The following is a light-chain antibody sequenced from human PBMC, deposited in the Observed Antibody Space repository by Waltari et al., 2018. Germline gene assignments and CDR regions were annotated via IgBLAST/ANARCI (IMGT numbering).Light chain of an antibody. CDR2: EGS. Sequence: QSALTQPASMSGSPGQSITISCTSTTTDFVSWYQHLPGKAPRVLIYEGSKRPSGLFGRLSGSQSGNTASLTISGLEFDDQATYYCCSSSGGGTWVFGGGTELAVL. CDR1: TTDF. J-gene: IGLJ3*02. CDR3: CSSSGGGTWV. V-gene: IGLV2-23*01.